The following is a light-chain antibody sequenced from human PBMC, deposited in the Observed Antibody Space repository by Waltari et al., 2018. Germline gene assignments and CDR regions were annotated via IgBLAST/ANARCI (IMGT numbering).Light chain of an antibody. CDR3: QHYYSSPFS. CDR2: WAS. CDR1: QSIFSSANSKKY. Sequence: DIVMTQSPDSLAVSLGERATINCKSSQSIFSSANSKKYLAWYQQKPGQPPNLLIYWASLRESGVPDRFRGSGSGTDFTLTINSLQAEDVAVYYCQHYYSSPFSFGQGTKLEI. V-gene: IGKV4-1*01. J-gene: IGKJ2*03.